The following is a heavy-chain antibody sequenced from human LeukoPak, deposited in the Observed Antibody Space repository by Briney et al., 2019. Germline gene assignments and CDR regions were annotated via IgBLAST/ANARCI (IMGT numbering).Heavy chain of an antibody. V-gene: IGHV6-1*01. CDR1: GDSVSSNSAA. J-gene: IGHJ4*02. Sequence: SQTLSLTCAISGDSVSSNSAAWNWIRQSPSRGLEWLGRTYYRSKWYNDYAISVKSRITINPDTSKNQFSLQLNSVTPEDTAVYYCARETSYDYGDSSPYYFDYWGQGTLVTVSS. CDR3: ARETSYDYGDSSPYYFDY. D-gene: IGHD4-17*01. CDR2: TYYRSKWYN.